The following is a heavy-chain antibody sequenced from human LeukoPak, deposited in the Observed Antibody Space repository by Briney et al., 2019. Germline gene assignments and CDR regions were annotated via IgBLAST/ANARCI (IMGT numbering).Heavy chain of an antibody. CDR1: GFTFSSYS. CDR2: ISSSSSYI. D-gene: IGHD5-12*01. Sequence: GGSLRLSCAASGFTFSSYSMNWVRQAPGKGLEWVSSISSSSSYIYYADSVKGRFTISRDNAKNSLYLQMNSLRAEDTAVYYCARDQGGYPVGDYWGQGTLVTVSS. J-gene: IGHJ4*02. CDR3: ARDQGGYPVGDY. V-gene: IGHV3-21*01.